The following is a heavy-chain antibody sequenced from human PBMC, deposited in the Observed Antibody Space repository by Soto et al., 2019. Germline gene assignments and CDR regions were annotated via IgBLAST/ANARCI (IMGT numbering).Heavy chain of an antibody. J-gene: IGHJ4*02. CDR3: ARVYCSGGGCYGIDY. V-gene: IGHV1-46*01. CDR2: INPSGDT. Sequence: GESLKISCKGSGYTFPSYWIGWVRQMPGKGLEWMGIINPSGDTSYAQKFQGRVTMTRDTSTSTVYMELSSLRSEDTAVYYCARVYCSGGGCYGIDYWGQGTLVTVSS. D-gene: IGHD2-15*01. CDR1: GYTFPSYW.